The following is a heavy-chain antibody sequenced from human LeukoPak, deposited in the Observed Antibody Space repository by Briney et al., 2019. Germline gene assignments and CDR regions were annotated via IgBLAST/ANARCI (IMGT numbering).Heavy chain of an antibody. CDR2: ISSSSSTI. D-gene: IGHD5-12*01. Sequence: PGGSLRLSCAVSGFTFSSYSMNWVRQAPGKGLEWLSYISSSSSTIDYADSVKGRFTVSRDSAKNSLFLQMNSLRAEDTAVYYCARYDYNPLDYWGQGTLVTVSS. V-gene: IGHV3-48*01. J-gene: IGHJ4*02. CDR1: GFTFSSYS. CDR3: ARYDYNPLDY.